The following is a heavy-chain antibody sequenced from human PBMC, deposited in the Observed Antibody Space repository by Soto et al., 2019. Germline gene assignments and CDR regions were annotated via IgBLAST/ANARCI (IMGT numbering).Heavy chain of an antibody. CDR3: VMRDPYIPGVPFDY. CDR1: AGSISSGGYY. V-gene: IGHV4-31*03. J-gene: IGHJ5*01. CDR2: IYYSGST. D-gene: IGHD2-21*01. Sequence: SQALSLTCTVSAGSISSGGYYLSCIRQHPGKGLEWIGYIYYSGSTYYNPSLKSRVTISVDTSKNQFSLKLSSVTAADTAVYYCVMRDPYIPGVPFDYRAQRTSVTGSS.